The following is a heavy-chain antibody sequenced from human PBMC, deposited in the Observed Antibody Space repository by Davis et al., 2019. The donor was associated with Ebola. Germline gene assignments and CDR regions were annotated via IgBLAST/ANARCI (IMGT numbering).Heavy chain of an antibody. CDR2: IRYDGSNK. J-gene: IGHJ4*02. D-gene: IGHD3-3*01. Sequence: GESLKISCAASGFTFSSYGMHWVRQAPGKGLEWVAFIRYDGSNKYYADSVKGRFTISRDNSKNTLYLQMNSLRAEDTAVYYCAKDNPKYYDFWSGYYDYWGQGTLVTVSS. CDR3: AKDNPKYYDFWSGYYDY. CDR1: GFTFSSYG. V-gene: IGHV3-30*02.